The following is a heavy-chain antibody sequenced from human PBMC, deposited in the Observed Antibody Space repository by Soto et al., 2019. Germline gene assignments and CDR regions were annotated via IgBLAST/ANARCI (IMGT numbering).Heavy chain of an antibody. D-gene: IGHD3-16*01. V-gene: IGHV3-7*05. J-gene: IGHJ4*02. CDR1: GFTISSYW. CDR3: ANGGKNFDY. CDR2: IKEGGSEK. Sequence: GGSLRLSCAASGFTISSYWMSWVRQAPGKGPEWVANIKEGGSEKYYVDSVKGRFTISRDNAKNSLYLQMNSLRAEDTAVYYCANGGKNFDYWGQGTLVNVS.